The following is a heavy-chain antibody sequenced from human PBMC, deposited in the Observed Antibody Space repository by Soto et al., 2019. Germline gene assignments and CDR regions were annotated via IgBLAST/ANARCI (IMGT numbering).Heavy chain of an antibody. D-gene: IGHD1-1*01. V-gene: IGHV3-74*01. CDR1: GFAFGSYW. CDR2: ISQDGAIA. J-gene: IGHJ4*02. CDR3: LRDQRHGNEFADQ. Sequence: VQLVESGGGLVQPGGSLRLSCAAYGFAFGSYWMHWVRQAPGKGLVWVSRISQDGAIATQADSVKGRFTISRDNAKNTLFIQMNSLRADDTAVYYCLRDQRHGNEFADQWGQGTLVTVSS.